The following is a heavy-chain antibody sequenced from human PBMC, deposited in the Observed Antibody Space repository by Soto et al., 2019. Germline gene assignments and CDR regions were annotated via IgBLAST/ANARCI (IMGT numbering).Heavy chain of an antibody. Sequence: GGSLRLSCAASGFTFSSCAMSWVRQAPGMGLQWVSAISDSGGSTYYADSVRGRFTISRDNSKSTLYLQLNSLGAEDTAVYYCAKDRPAAGSQWLVPIWGRGNLVTVS. CDR1: GFTFSSCA. CDR3: AKDRPAAGSQWLVPI. CDR2: ISDSGGST. D-gene: IGHD6-19*01. J-gene: IGHJ4*02. V-gene: IGHV3-23*01.